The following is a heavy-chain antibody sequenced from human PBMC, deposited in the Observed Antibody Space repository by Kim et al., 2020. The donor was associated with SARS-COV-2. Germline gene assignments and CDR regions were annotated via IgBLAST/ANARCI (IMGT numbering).Heavy chain of an antibody. J-gene: IGHJ6*02. V-gene: IGHV1-18*01. CDR2: ISAYNGNT. CDR3: ARGAGVFGELLSRYYYYYGLDV. Sequence: ASVKVSCKASGYTFTSYGISWVRQAPGQGLEWMGWISAYNGNTNYAQKLQGRVTMTTDTSTSTAYMELRSLRSDDTAVYYCARGAGVFGELLSRYYYYYGLDVCGQGTTVTVSS. CDR1: GYTFTSYG. D-gene: IGHD3-10*02.